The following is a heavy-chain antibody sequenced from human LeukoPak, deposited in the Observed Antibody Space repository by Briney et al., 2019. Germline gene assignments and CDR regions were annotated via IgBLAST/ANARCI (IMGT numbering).Heavy chain of an antibody. Sequence: GAALTLSFEGSRYSFSNYWIGWVPQMPGKSLEWMGVIYPGDSDTRYSPSLQGQVTISADKFISTAYLQWSSLKASDTAMYYCARSSDYVFDYWGQGTLVTVSS. J-gene: IGHJ4*02. CDR3: ARSSDYVFDY. V-gene: IGHV5-51*01. D-gene: IGHD4-17*01. CDR2: IYPGDSDT. CDR1: RYSFSNYW.